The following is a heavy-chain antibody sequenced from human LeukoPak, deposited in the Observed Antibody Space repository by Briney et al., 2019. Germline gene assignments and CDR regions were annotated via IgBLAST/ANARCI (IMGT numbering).Heavy chain of an antibody. J-gene: IGHJ4*02. CDR2: IWYDGSNK. Sequence: GRSLRLSCAASGFTFSSYGMHWVRQAPGKGLEWVAVIWYDGSNKYYADSVKGRFTISRDNSKNTLYLQMNGLRAEDTAVYYCARDGDSSSLGYWGQGTLVTVSS. V-gene: IGHV3-33*01. D-gene: IGHD6-6*01. CDR3: ARDGDSSSLGY. CDR1: GFTFSSYG.